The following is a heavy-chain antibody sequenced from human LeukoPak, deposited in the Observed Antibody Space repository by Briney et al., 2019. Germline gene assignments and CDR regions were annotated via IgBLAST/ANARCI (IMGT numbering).Heavy chain of an antibody. CDR1: VYRFTSYY. D-gene: IGHD2-2*01. CDR3: ARHARVRQYHHGMDA. J-gene: IGHJ6*02. Sequence: GEPLKISCKAPKAPVYRFTSYYIAWVRHMPGRGLEWMGAIIPDDSDTRYSPSFQGQVTTSVDKTTTTAFLQWGSLKASDTAIYYCARHARVRQYHHGMDAWGQGTTVTVFS. CDR2: IIPDDSDT. V-gene: IGHV5-51*01.